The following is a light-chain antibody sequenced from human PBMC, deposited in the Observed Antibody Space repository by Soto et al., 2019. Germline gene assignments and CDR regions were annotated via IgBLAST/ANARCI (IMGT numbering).Light chain of an antibody. V-gene: IGLV8-61*01. CDR3: CSYAGSTNV. J-gene: IGLJ1*01. Sequence: QAVVTQEPSFSVSPGGTVTLTCGLSSDSVSASHFPSWYQQTPGQAPRTLIYNTNTRSSGVPDRFSGSKSGNTASLTISGLQADDEADYYCCSYAGSTNVFGTGTKLTVL. CDR2: NTN. CDR1: SDSVSASHF.